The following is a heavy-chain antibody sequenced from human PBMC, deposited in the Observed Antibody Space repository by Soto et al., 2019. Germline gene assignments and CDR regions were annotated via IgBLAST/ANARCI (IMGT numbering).Heavy chain of an antibody. CDR2: IYASGTT. V-gene: IGHV4-4*07. Sequence: SETLSLTCTVSGGSISSYYWSWIRQPAGKVLEYIGRIYASGTTNYNPSLKSRVTMSVDAFENQFSLRLTSVPAAATAVDYCARAGGFDVVTSFDDWGRGTLVNVSS. D-gene: IGHD3-22*01. CDR3: ARAGGFDVVTSFDD. J-gene: IGHJ4*02. CDR1: GGSISSYY.